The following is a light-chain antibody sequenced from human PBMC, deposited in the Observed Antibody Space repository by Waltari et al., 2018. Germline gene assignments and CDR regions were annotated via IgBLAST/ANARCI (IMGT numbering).Light chain of an antibody. J-gene: IGKJ1*01. CDR1: QSISTY. CDR2: AAS. V-gene: IGKV1-39*01. CDR3: QQSDSTPWT. Sequence: DIQMTQSPSSLSASVGDRVTITCRASQSISTYLNWYQQKPGRAPRLRIYAASSLQSGVPSRFSGSGSGTDFTLTISSLQPEDFATYYCQQSDSTPWTFGQGTKVEIK.